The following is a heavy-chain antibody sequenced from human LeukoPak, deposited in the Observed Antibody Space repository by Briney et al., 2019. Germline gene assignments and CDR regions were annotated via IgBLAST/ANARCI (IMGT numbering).Heavy chain of an antibody. D-gene: IGHD3/OR15-3a*01. Sequence: SETLSLTCAVSGGSISSGGYSWSWIRQPPGKGLEWIGYIYYSGSTYYNPSLKSRVTISADTSKNQFSLKLTSVTAADTAVYYCARQTGSGLFILPGGQGTLVTVSS. CDR3: ARQTGSGLFILP. CDR1: GGSISSGGYS. CDR2: IYYSGST. J-gene: IGHJ4*02. V-gene: IGHV4-30-4*07.